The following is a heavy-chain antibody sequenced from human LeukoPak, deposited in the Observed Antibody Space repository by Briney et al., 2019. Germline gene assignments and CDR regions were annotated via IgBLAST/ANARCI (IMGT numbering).Heavy chain of an antibody. CDR1: GGTFSSYA. V-gene: IGHV1-24*01. J-gene: IGHJ4*02. CDR3: ATDAGYSSPFDY. D-gene: IGHD6-13*01. Sequence: ASVKVSCKASGGTFSSYAISWVRQAPGQGLEWMGGFDPEDGETIYAQKFQGRVTMTEDTSTDTAYMELSSLRSEDTAVYYCATDAGYSSPFDYWGQGTLVTVSS. CDR2: FDPEDGET.